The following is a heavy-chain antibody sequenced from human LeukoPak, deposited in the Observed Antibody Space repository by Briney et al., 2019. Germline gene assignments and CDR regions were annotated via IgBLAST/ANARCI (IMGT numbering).Heavy chain of an antibody. V-gene: IGHV4-59*01. CDR3: ARGVVAAAGRTFDF. J-gene: IGHJ4*02. CDR1: GGSISSYY. Sequence: SETLSLTCGVSGGSISSYYWAWIRQAPGKGLEWIGYIYYAGSTNYNPSLKSRVTMSVDMSRNQFSLRMTSVTAADTAVYYCARGVVAAAGRTFDFWGQGTLVTVSS. CDR2: IYYAGST. D-gene: IGHD6-13*01.